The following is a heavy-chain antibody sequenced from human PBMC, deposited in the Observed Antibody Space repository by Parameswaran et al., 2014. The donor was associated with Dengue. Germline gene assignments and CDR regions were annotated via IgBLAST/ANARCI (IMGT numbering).Heavy chain of an antibody. Sequence: WIRQPPGKGLEWIGSLFYTGDTDYNPSLKSRVTISVDTSKNQFSLKLSSVTAADTAVYYCARQRGYSFAPQRYWGQGTLVTVSS. J-gene: IGHJ4*02. V-gene: IGHV4-39*01. CDR3: ARQRGYSFAPQRY. D-gene: IGHD5-18*01. CDR2: LFYTGDT.